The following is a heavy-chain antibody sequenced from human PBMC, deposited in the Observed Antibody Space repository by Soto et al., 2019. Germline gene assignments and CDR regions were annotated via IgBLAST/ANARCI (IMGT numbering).Heavy chain of an antibody. CDR1: GYTFPNYG. Sequence: QVQLVQSGAEVKKPGASVKVSCRASGYTFPNYGVSWVRQAPGQGLEWMGWISAYNGDTDYAQKVQGRVTMTTDTATSTAYMEMRILRSDDTAVYYCARDMDPHCSSSSCFGIWFDPWGQGTQVTVSS. D-gene: IGHD2-15*01. CDR2: ISAYNGDT. CDR3: ARDMDPHCSSSSCFGIWFDP. J-gene: IGHJ5*02. V-gene: IGHV1-18*01.